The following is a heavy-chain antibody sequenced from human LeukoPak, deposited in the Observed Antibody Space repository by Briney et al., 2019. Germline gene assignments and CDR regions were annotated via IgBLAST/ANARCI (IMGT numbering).Heavy chain of an antibody. D-gene: IGHD3-3*01. CDR3: ARDLEGSGYYTGIGFLDY. CDR1: GFTFSSYA. J-gene: IGHJ4*02. V-gene: IGHV3-30-3*01. CDR2: ISYDGSNK. Sequence: GGSLRLSCAASGFTFSSYAMHWVRQAPGKGLEWVAVISYDGSNKYYADSVKGRFTISRDNSKNTLYLQMNSLRAEDTAVYYCARDLEGSGYYTGIGFLDYWGQGTLVTVSS.